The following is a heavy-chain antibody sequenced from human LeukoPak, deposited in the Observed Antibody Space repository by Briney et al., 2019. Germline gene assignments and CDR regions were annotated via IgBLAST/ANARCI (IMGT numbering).Heavy chain of an antibody. CDR2: ISAYNGNT. V-gene: IGHV1-18*01. D-gene: IGHD2-15*01. J-gene: IGHJ4*02. Sequence: ASVKVSCKASGYTFTSYGVTGVRQAPGQGLEWMGWISAYNGNTKYAQNLQGRVTITTDTSTSTAYMELRSLRSDDTAVYYCARGPYCSGGTCYSQILDHWGQGTLVTVSS. CDR3: ARGPYCSGGTCYSQILDH. CDR1: GYTFTSYG.